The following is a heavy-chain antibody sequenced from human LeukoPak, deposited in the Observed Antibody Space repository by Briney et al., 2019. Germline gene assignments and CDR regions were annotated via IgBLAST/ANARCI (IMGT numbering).Heavy chain of an antibody. D-gene: IGHD3-10*01. V-gene: IGHV3-23*01. Sequence: PGGSLRLSCAASGFTFSSYAMSWVRQAPGKGLEWVSAISGSGGSTYYADSVKGRFTISGDNSKNTLYLQMNSLRAEDTAVYYCAKVHDSITMVRGVIPYFDYWGQGTLVTVSS. CDR2: ISGSGGST. J-gene: IGHJ4*02. CDR3: AKVHDSITMVRGVIPYFDY. CDR1: GFTFSSYA.